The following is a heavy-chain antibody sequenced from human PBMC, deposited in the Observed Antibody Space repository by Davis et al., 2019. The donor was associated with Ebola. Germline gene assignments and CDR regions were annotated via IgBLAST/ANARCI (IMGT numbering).Heavy chain of an antibody. J-gene: IGHJ4*02. Sequence: SCKDSTSSFNSYWIGCVRQLPGKGLECLGIINPGDSDTRYNPSFQGQVTHPVDKSIRTAYLQWGSLQASDTPMYYCARFGGSTPLDNWGQGTLVTVSS. CDR1: TSSFNSYW. CDR2: INPGDSDT. D-gene: IGHD3-10*01. CDR3: ARFGGSTPLDN. V-gene: IGHV5-51*01.